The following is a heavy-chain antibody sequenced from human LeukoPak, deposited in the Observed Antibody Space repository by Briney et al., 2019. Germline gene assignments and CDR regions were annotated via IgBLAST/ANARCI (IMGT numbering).Heavy chain of an antibody. D-gene: IGHD6-13*01. CDR3: ARVEQQLAAPFDY. CDR2: IYPGDSDT. Sequence: GESLKISCKGSGYSFTSYWIGWVREMPGKGLEWMGIIYPGDSDTRYSPSFQGQVTISADKSISTAYLQWSSLKASDTAMYYCARVEQQLAAPFDYWGQGTLVTVSS. CDR1: GYSFTSYW. J-gene: IGHJ4*02. V-gene: IGHV5-51*01.